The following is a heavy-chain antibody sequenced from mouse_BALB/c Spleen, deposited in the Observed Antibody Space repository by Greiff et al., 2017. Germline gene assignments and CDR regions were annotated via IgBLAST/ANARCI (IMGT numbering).Heavy chain of an antibody. J-gene: IGHJ3*01. CDR3: ARHRTAWFAY. CDR2: ISSGGGST. Sequence: EVKVVESGGGLVKPGGSLKLSCAASGFAFSSYDMSWVRQTPEKRLEWVAYISSGGGSTYYPDTVKGRFTISRDNAKNTLYLQMSSLKSEDTAMYYCARHRTAWFAYWGQGTLVTVSA. CDR1: GFAFSSYD. V-gene: IGHV5-12-1*01.